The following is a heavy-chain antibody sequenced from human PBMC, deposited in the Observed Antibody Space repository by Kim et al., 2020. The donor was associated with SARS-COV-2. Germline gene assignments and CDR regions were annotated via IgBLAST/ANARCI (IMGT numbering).Heavy chain of an antibody. Sequence: AQKFQGRVTMTRDTSTSTVYMELSSLRSEDTAVYYCARDRVAVAGSDFDYWGQGTLVTVSS. D-gene: IGHD6-19*01. V-gene: IGHV1-46*01. CDR3: ARDRVAVAGSDFDY. J-gene: IGHJ4*02.